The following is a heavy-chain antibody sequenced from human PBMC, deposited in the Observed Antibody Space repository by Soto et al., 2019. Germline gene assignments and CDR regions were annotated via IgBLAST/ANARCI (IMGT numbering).Heavy chain of an antibody. CDR1: GGSIRSGGYY. D-gene: IGHD5-18*01. Sequence: SETLSLTCTVSGGSIRSGGYYWSWVRQNPRRGLEWIGNIYYSGNTYYNPSLKSRLTISVDTSKNQFSLNLSSVTAADTAVYYCARDRLMATAGTARHYFGLDVWGQGTTVTVS. CDR3: ARDRLMATAGTARHYFGLDV. CDR2: IYYSGNT. J-gene: IGHJ6*02. V-gene: IGHV4-31*03.